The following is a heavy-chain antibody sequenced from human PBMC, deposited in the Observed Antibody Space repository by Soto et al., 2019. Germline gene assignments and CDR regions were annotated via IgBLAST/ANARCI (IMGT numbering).Heavy chain of an antibody. V-gene: IGHV3-7*03. D-gene: IGHD3-10*01. CDR2: IKQDGSEK. J-gene: IGHJ6*02. CDR1: GFTFSSYW. Sequence: EVQLVESGGGLVQPGGSLRLSCAASGFTFSSYWMSWVRQAPGKGLEWVVNIKQDGSEKYYVDSVKGRFTISRDNAKNSLYLQMNSLRAEDTAVYYCARDTLLWFGESVMDVWGQGTTVTVSS. CDR3: ARDTLLWFGESVMDV.